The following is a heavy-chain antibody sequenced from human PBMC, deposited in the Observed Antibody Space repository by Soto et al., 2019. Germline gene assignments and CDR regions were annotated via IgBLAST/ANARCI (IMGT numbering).Heavy chain of an antibody. CDR1: GYTFTSYA. J-gene: IGHJ4*02. V-gene: IGHV1-3*01. CDR2: INAGNGNT. CDR3: AISPIVVVPAGFDY. Sequence: ASVNVSCKASGYTFTSYAMHWVRQAPGQRLEWMGWINAGNGNTKYSQKFQGRVTITRDTSASTAYMELSSLRSEDTAVYYCAISPIVVVPAGFDYWGQGTLVTVSS. D-gene: IGHD2-2*01.